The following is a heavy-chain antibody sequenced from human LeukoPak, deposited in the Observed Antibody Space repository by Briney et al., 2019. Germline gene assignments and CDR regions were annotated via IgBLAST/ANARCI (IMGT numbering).Heavy chain of an antibody. V-gene: IGHV1-3*03. Sequence: AASVKVSCKASGYTFTSYAMHWVRQAPGQRLEWMGWINAGNGNTKYSQEFQGRVTMTRDTSTNTVYMELSSLRSEDTAVYYCARGPSITMIRGGQWYYYMDVWGKGTTVTISS. J-gene: IGHJ6*03. CDR2: INAGNGNT. D-gene: IGHD3-10*01. CDR3: ARGPSITMIRGGQWYYYMDV. CDR1: GYTFTSYA.